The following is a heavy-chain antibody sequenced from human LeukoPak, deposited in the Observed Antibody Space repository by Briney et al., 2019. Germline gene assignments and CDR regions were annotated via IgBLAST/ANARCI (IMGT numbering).Heavy chain of an antibody. D-gene: IGHD3-10*01. J-gene: IGHJ4*02. CDR3: ARNADMYYYVDN. V-gene: IGHV4-31*03. Sequence: SETLSLTCTVSSGFISSSGYYCSWIRQHPGKGLEWIGCIYYSGSTYYNPSLKSRVTISVDTSKNQFSLSLSSVTAADTAVYYCARNADMYYYVDNWGQGTLVTVSS. CDR1: SGFISSSGYY. CDR2: IYYSGST.